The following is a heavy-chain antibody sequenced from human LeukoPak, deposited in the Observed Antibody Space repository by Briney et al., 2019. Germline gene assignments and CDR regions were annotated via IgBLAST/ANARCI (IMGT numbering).Heavy chain of an antibody. J-gene: IGHJ4*02. V-gene: IGHV4-59*01. D-gene: IGHD6-6*01. Sequence: SETQSLTCTASGGSISNYYWSWIRQPPGEGLEWIGFISYTGSTNYNPSLKSRVTVSVDTSKNQFSLKLSSVTAADTAVYYCARAGQFISARPITFDYWGQGTLVTVSS. CDR3: ARAGQFISARPITFDY. CDR2: ISYTGST. CDR1: GGSISNYY.